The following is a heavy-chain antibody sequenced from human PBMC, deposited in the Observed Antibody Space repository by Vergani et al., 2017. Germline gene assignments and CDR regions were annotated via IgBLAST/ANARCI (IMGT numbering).Heavy chain of an antibody. CDR1: GYTFTGYY. Sequence: QVQLVQSGAEVKNPGASVKVSCKASGYTFTGYYMHWVRQAPGQGLEWMGRIIPNSGDTSYAQKFQGRVTMTRDTSINTAYMELSRLRSDDTAVYYCARDPRGSDXFDYWGQGTLVTVSS. CDR3: ARDPRGSDXFDY. V-gene: IGHV1-2*06. D-gene: IGHD3-10*01. CDR2: IIPNSGDT. J-gene: IGHJ4*02.